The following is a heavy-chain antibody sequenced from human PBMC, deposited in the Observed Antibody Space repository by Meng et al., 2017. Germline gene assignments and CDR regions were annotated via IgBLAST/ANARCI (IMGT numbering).Heavy chain of an antibody. CDR3: ARGRSIKRPSGMDV. J-gene: IGHJ6*02. CDR2: INPNSGGT. V-gene: IGHV1-2*06. Sequence: ASVKVSCKASGYTFTGYYMHWVRQAPGQGLEWMGRINPNSGGTNYAQKFQGRVTMTRDTSISTAYMELSSLRSEDTAVYYCARGRSIKRPSGMDVWGQGTTVTVSS. CDR1: GYTFTGYY.